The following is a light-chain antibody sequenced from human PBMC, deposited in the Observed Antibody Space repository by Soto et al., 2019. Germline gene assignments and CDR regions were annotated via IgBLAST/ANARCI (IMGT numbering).Light chain of an antibody. V-gene: IGKV2-28*01. J-gene: IGKJ5*01. CDR2: LGS. CDR1: QSLLHSNGDNY. CDR3: LQGLQRPPN. Sequence: DIVMTQSPFFLPVTPGESASISCRSSQSLLHSNGDNYLDWYLQRPGQSPQRLIYLGSNRASGVPDRFSGSGSGTDFTLKNSRVEAKAVGVYFCLQGLQRPPNLGQGTQLKIK.